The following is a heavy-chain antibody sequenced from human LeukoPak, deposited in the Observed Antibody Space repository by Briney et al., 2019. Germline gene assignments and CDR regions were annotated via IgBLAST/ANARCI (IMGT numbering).Heavy chain of an antibody. CDR2: VSAYADDT. Sequence: RASVTVSCKASGYTFTNYGISWVRQAPGQGLEWMGWVSAYADDTNYVQKFRGRITMTTDTSTSTAYVELRSLRSDDTAVYYCARDCIGCLGFDYWGQGTLVTVSS. J-gene: IGHJ4*02. D-gene: IGHD5/OR15-5a*01. CDR3: ARDCIGCLGFDY. V-gene: IGHV1-18*01. CDR1: GYTFTNYG.